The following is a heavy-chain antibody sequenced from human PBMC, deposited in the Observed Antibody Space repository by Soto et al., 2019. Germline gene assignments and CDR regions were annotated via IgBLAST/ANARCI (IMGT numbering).Heavy chain of an antibody. Sequence: GGSLRLSCAASGFTFTTYTMYWVRQAPGKGLEWVASISRSRDYIYYADSVKGRFTISRDNANNSVYLQMNSLRAEDTAVYYCVRHLIVGGSTFGYSGQGPLVTVSS. CDR1: GFTFTTYT. CDR3: VRHLIVGGSTFGY. V-gene: IGHV3-21*01. CDR2: ISRSRDYI. D-gene: IGHD1-26*01. J-gene: IGHJ4*02.